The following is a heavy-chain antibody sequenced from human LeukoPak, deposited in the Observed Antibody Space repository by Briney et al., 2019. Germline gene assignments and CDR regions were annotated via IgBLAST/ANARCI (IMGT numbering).Heavy chain of an antibody. D-gene: IGHD2-2*01. CDR2: IYHTGST. Sequence: SETLSLTCTVSGYSISSGYYWAWIRQPPGKGPEWIGNIYHTGSTNYKSPLKSRAAISLDTSKNQFSLKLNSVTAADTAVYYCARGYCSTTSCPYIWFDPWGQGTLVTVSS. CDR3: ARGYCSTTSCPYIWFDP. CDR1: GYSISSGYY. J-gene: IGHJ5*02. V-gene: IGHV4-38-2*02.